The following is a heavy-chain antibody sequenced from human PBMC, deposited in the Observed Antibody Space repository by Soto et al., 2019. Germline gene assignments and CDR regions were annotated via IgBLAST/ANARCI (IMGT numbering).Heavy chain of an antibody. CDR3: AKDDDFDWLNDY. CDR2: ISGSGDST. J-gene: IGHJ4*02. Sequence: GGSLRLSCAASGFTFSSYAMSWVRQAPGKGLEWVSAISGSGDSTYYADAVKGRFTISRDNPKNTLYLQMNSLRAEDTAVYYCAKDDDFDWLNDYWGQGTLVTVSS. CDR1: GFTFSSYA. D-gene: IGHD3-9*01. V-gene: IGHV3-23*01.